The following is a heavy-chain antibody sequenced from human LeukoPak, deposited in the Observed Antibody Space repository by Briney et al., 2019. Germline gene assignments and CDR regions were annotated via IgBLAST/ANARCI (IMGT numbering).Heavy chain of an antibody. CDR2: INPNSGGT. CDR1: GYTFTDYY. Sequence: ASVKVSCKASGYTFTDYYMHWVRQAPGQGLEWMGWINPNSGGTNYAQKFQGWVTMTRDTSISTAYMELSRLRSDDTAAYYCARDRGYCGGGSCMHGMDVWGKGITVTVSS. J-gene: IGHJ6*04. V-gene: IGHV1-2*04. CDR3: ARDRGYCGGGSCMHGMDV. D-gene: IGHD2-15*01.